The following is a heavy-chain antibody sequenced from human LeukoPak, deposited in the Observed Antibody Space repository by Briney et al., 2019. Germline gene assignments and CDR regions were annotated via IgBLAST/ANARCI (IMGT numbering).Heavy chain of an antibody. J-gene: IGHJ5*01. Sequence: ASVKVSCKASGYTFTGYYMRWVRQAPGQGLEWMGWINTNSGGTNYAQKFQGRVTMTRDTSISTAYMELSRLRSDDTAVYYCARSYCSGGSCYDWFDSWGRGTLVTVSS. CDR2: INTNSGGT. D-gene: IGHD2-15*01. CDR1: GYTFTGYY. V-gene: IGHV1-2*02. CDR3: ARSYCSGGSCYDWFDS.